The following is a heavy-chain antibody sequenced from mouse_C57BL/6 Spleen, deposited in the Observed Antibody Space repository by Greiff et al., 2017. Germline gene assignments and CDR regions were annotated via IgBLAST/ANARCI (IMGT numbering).Heavy chain of an antibody. Sequence: EVQLQQSGPVLVKPGASVKMSCKASGYTFTDYYMNWVKQSHGKSLEWIGVINPYNGGTSYNQKFKGKATLTVDKSSSTAYMELNSLTSEDSAVYYCAREATTRFFDYWGQGTTRTVSS. CDR2: INPYNGGT. D-gene: IGHD6-1*01. CDR1: GYTFTDYY. J-gene: IGHJ2*01. CDR3: AREATTRFFDY. V-gene: IGHV1-19*01.